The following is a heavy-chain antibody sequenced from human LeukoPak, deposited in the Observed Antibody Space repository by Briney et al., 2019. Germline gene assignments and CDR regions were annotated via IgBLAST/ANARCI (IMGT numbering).Heavy chain of an antibody. Sequence: PSETLPLTCTVSGVSISSGGYYWTWIRQPPGKGLEWIGYISHSGTTYYNPSLRSGVTISVDRSKNLFSLRLTSVAAADTAIYYCASPMTFVVRGVAGIDAFDIWGQGTMVTVSS. V-gene: IGHV4-30-2*01. J-gene: IGHJ3*02. CDR2: ISHSGTT. CDR1: GVSISSGGYY. CDR3: ASPMTFVVRGVAGIDAFDI. D-gene: IGHD3-10*01.